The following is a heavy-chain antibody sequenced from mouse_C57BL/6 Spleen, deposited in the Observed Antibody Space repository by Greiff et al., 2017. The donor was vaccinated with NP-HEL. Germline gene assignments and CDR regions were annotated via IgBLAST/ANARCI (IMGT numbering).Heavy chain of an antibody. CDR2: INYDGSST. D-gene: IGHD1-1*01. CDR3: ARDPHYCSSYRWYFDV. J-gene: IGHJ1*03. CDR1: GFTFSDYY. Sequence: EVKVVESEGGLVQPGSSMKLSCTASGFTFSDYYMAWVRQVPEKGLEWVANINYDGSSTYYLDFLKSRFIISRDNAKTILYLQISSLKSEDTATYYCARDPHYCSSYRWYFDVWGTGTTVTVSS. V-gene: IGHV5-16*01.